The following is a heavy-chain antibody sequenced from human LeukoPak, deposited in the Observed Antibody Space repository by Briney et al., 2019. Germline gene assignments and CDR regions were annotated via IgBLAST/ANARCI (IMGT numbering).Heavy chain of an antibody. CDR2: IYYSGST. CDR3: ARDMSTRVTPISYAFDV. Sequence: PSGTLSLTCTVSGGSISSYYWSWIRQPPGKELEWIGYIYYSGSTNYNPSLKSRVTISVDTSKNQFSLKLSSVTAADTAVYYCARDMSTRVTPISYAFDVWGQGTLVTVSS. V-gene: IGHV4-59*01. J-gene: IGHJ3*01. CDR1: GGSISSYY. D-gene: IGHD4-23*01.